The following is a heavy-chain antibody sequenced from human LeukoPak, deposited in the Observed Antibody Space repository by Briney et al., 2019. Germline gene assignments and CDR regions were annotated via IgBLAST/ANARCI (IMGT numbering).Heavy chain of an antibody. CDR2: IRDIGHSYTT. Sequence: GGSLRLSCVASGFTFSDHYMDWVRQAPERGLEWVARIRDIGHSYTTEYAVSAKGRFAISGDDSQNSLYLQMNSLKTEDTAVYYCVRVGKSYSSDYWGQGTLVTVSS. D-gene: IGHD3-16*02. CDR1: GFTFSDHY. V-gene: IGHV3-72*01. CDR3: VRVGKSYSSDY. J-gene: IGHJ4*02.